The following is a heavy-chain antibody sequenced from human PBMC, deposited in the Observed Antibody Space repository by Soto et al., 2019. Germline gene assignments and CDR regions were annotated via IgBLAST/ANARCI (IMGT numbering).Heavy chain of an antibody. V-gene: IGHV3-30*18. CDR3: AKDVVLSVVAPRGVDY. CDR2: IVYDGSDK. D-gene: IGHD5-12*01. CDR1: GFTFSTYG. Sequence: QVQLVESGGGVVQPGRSLRLSCIASGFTFSTYGMHWVRQAPGRGLEWVAVIVYDGSDKDHADSVKGRFTISRDDSKNTLYLKMNGLRLKDSAIYYCAKDVVLSVVAPRGVDYWGQGTLVTVSS. J-gene: IGHJ4*02.